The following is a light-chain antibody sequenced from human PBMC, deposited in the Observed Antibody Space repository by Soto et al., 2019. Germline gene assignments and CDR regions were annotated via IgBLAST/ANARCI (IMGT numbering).Light chain of an antibody. CDR2: DAS. J-gene: IGKJ5*01. V-gene: IGKV3D-15*01. Sequence: IGLPQSPATLSVSPGERATLACRATQSVSRNLAWYQQKPGQAPRLLIYDASTRATGTPARFSGSGTGTKFTLSISSLQPEDFAVYSCQQYNNWPITFGQGTRLEIK. CDR1: QSVSRN. CDR3: QQYNNWPIT.